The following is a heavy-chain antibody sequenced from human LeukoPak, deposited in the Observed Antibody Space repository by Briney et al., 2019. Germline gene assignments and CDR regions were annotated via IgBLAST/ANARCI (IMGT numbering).Heavy chain of an antibody. CDR2: ISGSSNYK. J-gene: IGHJ4*02. CDR1: GFIFSSYN. D-gene: IGHD3-22*01. CDR3: ARDDSSGLYYFDY. V-gene: IGHV3-21*01. Sequence: GGSLRLSCAASGFIFSSYNMNWVRQAPGKGLEWVSSISGSSNYKYYADSVRGRFTISRDNAKNSLYLQMASLRAEDTAVYYCARDDSSGLYYFDYWGQGALVTVSS.